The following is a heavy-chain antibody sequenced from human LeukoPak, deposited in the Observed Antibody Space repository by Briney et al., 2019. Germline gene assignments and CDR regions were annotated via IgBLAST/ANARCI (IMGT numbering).Heavy chain of an antibody. D-gene: IGHD1-26*01. CDR1: GLTFSSYA. CDR3: AKSVSPGGYVGSLYFFDD. Sequence: SGGSLRLSCAASGLTFSSYAISWVRQAPGKGLEWVSTISGSGGTTYYADSVEGQFTISRDNSKNTVSLQMNSLRAEDTAIYYCAKSVSPGGYVGSLYFFDDWGQGTLVTVSS. J-gene: IGHJ4*02. CDR2: ISGSGGTT. V-gene: IGHV3-23*01.